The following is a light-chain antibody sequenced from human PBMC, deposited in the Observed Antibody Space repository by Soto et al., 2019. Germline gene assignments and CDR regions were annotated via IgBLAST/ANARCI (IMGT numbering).Light chain of an antibody. V-gene: IGLV2-8*01. CDR2: AVS. Sequence: QSALTQPPSASGSPGQSVTISCTGTSSDVGGYNYVSWYQQHPGKAPKLMLYAVSERPSGVPDRFSGSKSSNTASLTFSGRHAEDEADYYCSSYAGSNNFVFGTGTKVTV. CDR1: SSDVGGYNY. CDR3: SSYAGSNNFV. J-gene: IGLJ1*01.